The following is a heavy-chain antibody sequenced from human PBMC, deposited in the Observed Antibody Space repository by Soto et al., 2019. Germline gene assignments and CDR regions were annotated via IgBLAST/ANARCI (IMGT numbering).Heavy chain of an antibody. D-gene: IGHD4-17*01. J-gene: IGHJ3*02. CDR3: AKDQHGDYGVGAFDI. Sequence: GGSLRLSCAASGFTFSSYAMSWVRQAPGKGLEWVSVISGSGGSTYYADSVKGRFTISRDNSKNTLYLQMNSLRAEDTAVYYCAKDQHGDYGVGAFDIWGQGTMVTVSS. V-gene: IGHV3-23*01. CDR1: GFTFSSYA. CDR2: ISGSGGST.